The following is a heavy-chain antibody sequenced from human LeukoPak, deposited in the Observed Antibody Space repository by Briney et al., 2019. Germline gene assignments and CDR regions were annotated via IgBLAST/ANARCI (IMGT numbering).Heavy chain of an antibody. CDR2: ISAYNGNT. CDR1: GYTFKSYG. D-gene: IGHD5-24*01. J-gene: IGHJ4*02. Sequence: ASVKVSCKASGYTFKSYGISWVRQAPGQGLEWMGWISAYNGNTNYAQKLQGRVTMTTDTSTSTGYMKLRSLRSDDTAVYYCARDRGGMATPDRYWGQGTLVTVSS. CDR3: ARDRGGMATPDRY. V-gene: IGHV1-18*01.